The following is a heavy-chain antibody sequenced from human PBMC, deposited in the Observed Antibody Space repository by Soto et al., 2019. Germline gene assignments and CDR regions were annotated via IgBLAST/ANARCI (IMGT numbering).Heavy chain of an antibody. CDR3: VREAPYRGRPYYFDY. D-gene: IGHD5-12*01. J-gene: IGHJ4*02. V-gene: IGHV3-21*01. CDR2: ISNGGNYI. CDR1: GFTFSSYS. Sequence: EVQLVESGGGLVKPGGSLRLSCAASGFTFSSYSMNWVRQAPGKGLEWVSSISNGGNYIYYVDSVKGRFTISRDNAKNSLYLQMNSLRAEDTAVYYCVREAPYRGRPYYFDYWGQGTLVTVSS.